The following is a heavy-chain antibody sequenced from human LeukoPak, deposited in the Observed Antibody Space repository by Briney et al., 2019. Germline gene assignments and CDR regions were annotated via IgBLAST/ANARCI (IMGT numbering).Heavy chain of an antibody. Sequence: PSETLSLTCAVYGGSFSGYYWSWIRQPPGKGLEWIGEINHSGSTNYNPPLKSRVTISVDTSKNQFSLKLSSVTAADTAVYYCARDTNYYDSSGYYYYFDYWGQGTLVTVSS. V-gene: IGHV4-34*01. CDR3: ARDTNYYDSSGYYYYFDY. D-gene: IGHD3-22*01. J-gene: IGHJ4*02. CDR1: GGSFSGYY. CDR2: INHSGST.